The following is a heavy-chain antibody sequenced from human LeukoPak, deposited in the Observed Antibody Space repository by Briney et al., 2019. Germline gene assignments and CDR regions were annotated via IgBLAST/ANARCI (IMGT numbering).Heavy chain of an antibody. CDR3: GYTNNFYH. D-gene: IGHD3-16*02. CDR2: IKHDGSEE. Sequence: PGKSLRLSCVASGLSISGQWMNWVRQAPGQGLEWVANIKHDGSEEHYVDSVKGRFTISRDDGRNSASLQMNSVRAEDTAVYYCGYTNNFYHWGQGTLVVVSS. J-gene: IGHJ4*02. CDR1: GLSISGQW. V-gene: IGHV3-7*01.